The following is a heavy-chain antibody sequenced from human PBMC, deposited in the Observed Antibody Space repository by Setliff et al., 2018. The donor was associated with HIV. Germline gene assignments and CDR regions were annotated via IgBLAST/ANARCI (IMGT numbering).Heavy chain of an antibody. CDR1: GYIFPSVG. V-gene: IGHV1-18*01. Sequence: ASVKVSCKASGYIFPSVGVSWVRQAPGQGLEWMGWISAYNGHTKYAQKIQGRVNMPTDKSTSTAYMDLRGLTSYYTAVYYCATPLYDSSGYYLNWYFDLWGRGTLVTVSS. CDR3: ATPLYDSSGYYLNWYFDL. D-gene: IGHD3-22*01. J-gene: IGHJ2*01. CDR2: ISAYNGHT.